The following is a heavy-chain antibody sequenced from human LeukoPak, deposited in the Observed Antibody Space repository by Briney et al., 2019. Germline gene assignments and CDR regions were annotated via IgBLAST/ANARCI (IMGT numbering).Heavy chain of an antibody. CDR1: GGSFTFTSHA. Sequence: SVKVSCKASGGSFTFTSHAISWVRQAPGQGLEWMGGLIPIYGSANYAQKFQGRVTITSDESTRTVFMELSSLRPEDSAVYYCAAFFYDNSGDAFDIWGQGTMVTVSS. D-gene: IGHD3-22*01. V-gene: IGHV1-69*01. CDR2: LIPIYGSA. J-gene: IGHJ3*02. CDR3: AAFFYDNSGDAFDI.